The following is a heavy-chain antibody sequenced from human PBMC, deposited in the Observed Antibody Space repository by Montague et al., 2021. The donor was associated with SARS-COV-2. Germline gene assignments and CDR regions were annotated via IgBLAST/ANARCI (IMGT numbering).Heavy chain of an antibody. Sequence: PALGKPTQTLTLTCTFSGFSLSTSGMCVSWIRQPPGKALEWLTLIDWGDDKYYSTSLKTRLTISKDTSKNQVVLTMTNMDPVDTATYYCARSYGTTVVTRAFDYWGQGTLVTVSS. D-gene: IGHD4-23*01. CDR1: GFSLSTSGMC. J-gene: IGHJ4*02. V-gene: IGHV2-70*01. CDR3: ARSYGTTVVTRAFDY. CDR2: IDWGDDK.